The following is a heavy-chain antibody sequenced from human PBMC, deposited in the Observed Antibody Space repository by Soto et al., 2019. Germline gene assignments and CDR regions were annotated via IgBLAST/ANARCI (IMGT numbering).Heavy chain of an antibody. CDR1: GDSISDVY. Sequence: SETLSLTCTVSGDSISDVYWSWIRQPPGKALEWIGYIYYSGSTSYNPSFKSRVTISVDTSKTQFSLKLSSVTAADTAVYYCARVRTTLDFYYYYMDVWGIGTTVTVSS. CDR2: IYYSGST. D-gene: IGHD2-2*01. CDR3: ARVRTTLDFYYYYMDV. J-gene: IGHJ6*03. V-gene: IGHV4-59*08.